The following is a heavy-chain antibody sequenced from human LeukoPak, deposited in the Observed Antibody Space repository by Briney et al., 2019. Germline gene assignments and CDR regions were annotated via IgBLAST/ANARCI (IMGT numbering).Heavy chain of an antibody. J-gene: IGHJ4*02. D-gene: IGHD3-10*01. CDR3: ARQGGFGEHGMGY. Sequence: SETLSLTCTVSGGSISSSSYYWGWIRQPPGKGLEWIGSIYYSGSTNYNPSLKSRVTISVDTSKNQFSLKLSSVAAADTAVYYCARQGGFGEHGMGYWGQGTLVTVSS. CDR1: GGSISSSSYY. CDR2: IYYSGST. V-gene: IGHV4-39*01.